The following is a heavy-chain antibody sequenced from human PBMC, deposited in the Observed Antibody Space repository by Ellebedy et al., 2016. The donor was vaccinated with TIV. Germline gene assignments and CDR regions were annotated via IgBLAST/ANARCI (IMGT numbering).Heavy chain of an antibody. V-gene: IGHV1-46*01. J-gene: IGHJ4*02. D-gene: IGHD2-8*02. Sequence: AASVKVSCKASGYTFTSDLIHWVRQAPGQGLEWMGTVNPFNGGTGYAQRFQGRVTMTRDTSASTVYMELSSLRSDDTALYYGAREGGVYYFDYWGQGTLVTVSS. CDR3: AREGGVYYFDY. CDR1: GYTFTSDL. CDR2: VNPFNGGT.